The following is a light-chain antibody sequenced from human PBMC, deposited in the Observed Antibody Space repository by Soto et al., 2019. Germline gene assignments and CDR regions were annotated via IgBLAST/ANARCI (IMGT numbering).Light chain of an antibody. J-gene: IGKJ1*01. CDR3: QHYNSYSEA. CDR1: QTISSW. V-gene: IGKV1-5*03. CDR2: KAS. Sequence: DIQMTQSRSTLSGSVGDRVTITCRPSQTISSWLAWYQQKPGKAPKLLIYKASTLKSGVPSRFSGSGSGTEFTLTISSLQPDDFATYYCQHYNSYSEAFGQGTKVDIK.